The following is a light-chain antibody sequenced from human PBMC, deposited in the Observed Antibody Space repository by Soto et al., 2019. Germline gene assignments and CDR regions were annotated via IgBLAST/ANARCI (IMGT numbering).Light chain of an antibody. CDR3: QQYDNSPIT. V-gene: IGKV3-11*01. CDR1: QSVSNY. Sequence: EIVLTQSPATLSLSPGDRATLSCGASQSVSNYLAWYQQKPGQAPRLLIYDASNRATGIPARFSGSGSGTDFTLTISSLEPEDFAVYYCQQYDNSPITFGQGTRLEIK. J-gene: IGKJ5*01. CDR2: DAS.